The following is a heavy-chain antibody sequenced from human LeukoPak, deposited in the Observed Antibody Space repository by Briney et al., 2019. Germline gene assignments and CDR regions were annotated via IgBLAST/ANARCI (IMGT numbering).Heavy chain of an antibody. CDR2: INSYGSST. V-gene: IGHV3-74*01. CDR3: ARDTTVTTVAYGMDV. Sequence: PGGSLRLSCAGSGFTFSNYWMHWVRQAPGKGLVWVSRINSYGSSTSYADSVKGRFAISRDNAKKTLYLEMNSLRAEDTAVYYCARDTTVTTVAYGMDVWGQGTTVTVSS. D-gene: IGHD4-11*01. J-gene: IGHJ6*02. CDR1: GFTFSNYW.